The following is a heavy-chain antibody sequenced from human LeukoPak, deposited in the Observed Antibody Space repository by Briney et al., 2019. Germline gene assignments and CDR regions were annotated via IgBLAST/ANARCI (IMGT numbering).Heavy chain of an antibody. CDR2: ISGSGGST. CDR3: AKDLLSGSYPYYFDY. V-gene: IGHV3-23*01. D-gene: IGHD1-26*01. J-gene: IGHJ4*02. Sequence: GGSLRLSCAASGFTFSSYAMSWVRQAPGKGLEWVSAISGSGGSTYYADSVKGRFTISRDNSKNTLYLQMNSLRAEDTAVYYCAKDLLSGSYPYYFDYWGQGTLVTVSS. CDR1: GFTFSSYA.